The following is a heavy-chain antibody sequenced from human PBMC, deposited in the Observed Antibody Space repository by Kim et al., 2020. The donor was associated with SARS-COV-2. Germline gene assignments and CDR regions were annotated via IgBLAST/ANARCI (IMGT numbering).Heavy chain of an antibody. V-gene: IGHV1-69*06. D-gene: IGHD3-10*01. J-gene: IGHJ5*02. CDR1: GGTFSSYA. CDR3: ARDSLPPRGAWFDP. Sequence: SVKVSCKASGGTFSSYAISWVRQAPGQGLEWMGGIIPIFGTANYAQKFQGRVTITADKSTSTAYMELSSLRSEDTAVYYCARDSLPPRGAWFDPWGQGTLVTVSS. CDR2: IIPIFGTA.